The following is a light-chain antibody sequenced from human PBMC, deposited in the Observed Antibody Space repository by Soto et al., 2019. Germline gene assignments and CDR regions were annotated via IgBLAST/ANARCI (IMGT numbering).Light chain of an antibody. CDR2: AAS. V-gene: IGKV1-39*01. CDR1: QSISSY. J-gene: IGKJ4*01. CDR3: QQSYSTPPT. Sequence: DIQMTQSPSSLSASVGDRVTITCRASQSISSYLNWYQQKPGKAPKLLIYAASSLQSGVPSRFSGSRSGTDFTLTISRLQREDFATYYCQQSYSTPPTFGGGTKVEIK.